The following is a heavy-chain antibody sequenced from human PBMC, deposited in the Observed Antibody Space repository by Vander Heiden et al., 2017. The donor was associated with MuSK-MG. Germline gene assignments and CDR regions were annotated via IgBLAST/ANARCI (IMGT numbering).Heavy chain of an antibody. Sequence: EVQLVESGGGLVQPGGSLKLSCAASGFTFSGSAMHWVRQASGKGLEWVGRIRSKANSYATAYAASVKGRFTISRDDSKNTAYLQMNSLKTEDTAVYYCTSTVTTRVYYFDYWGQGTLVTVSS. CDR3: TSTVTTRVYYFDY. D-gene: IGHD4-17*01. V-gene: IGHV3-73*01. CDR2: IRSKANSYAT. J-gene: IGHJ4*02. CDR1: GFTFSGSA.